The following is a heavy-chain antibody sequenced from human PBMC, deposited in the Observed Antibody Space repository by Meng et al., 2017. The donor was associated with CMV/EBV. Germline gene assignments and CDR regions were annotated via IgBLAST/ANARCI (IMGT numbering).Heavy chain of an antibody. CDR2: ISSSSYI. CDR3: AIGVTGRYCSSTSCYEDY. Sequence: GESLKISCAASGFTFSSYSMNWVRQAPGKGLEWVSSISSSSYIYYADSVKGRFTISRDNAKNSLYLQMNSLRAEDTAVYYCAIGVTGRYCSSTSCYEDYWGQGTLVTVSS. J-gene: IGHJ4*02. D-gene: IGHD2-2*01. V-gene: IGHV3-21*01. CDR1: GFTFSSYS.